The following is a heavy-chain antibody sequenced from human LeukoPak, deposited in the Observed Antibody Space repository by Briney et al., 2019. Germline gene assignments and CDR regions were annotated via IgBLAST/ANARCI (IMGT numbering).Heavy chain of an antibody. V-gene: IGHV4-34*01. CDR1: CGSFSGYY. Sequence: SETLSLPCAVYCGSFSGYYWSWIRPPPGKGLEWVGGINQSGSTNYNPPLKSRVTISVDTSKNQFSLKLSSVTAADTAVYYCAREDYDYVWGSYRYPNWFDPWGQGTLVTVSS. D-gene: IGHD3-16*02. J-gene: IGHJ5*02. CDR2: INQSGST. CDR3: AREDYDYVWGSYRYPNWFDP.